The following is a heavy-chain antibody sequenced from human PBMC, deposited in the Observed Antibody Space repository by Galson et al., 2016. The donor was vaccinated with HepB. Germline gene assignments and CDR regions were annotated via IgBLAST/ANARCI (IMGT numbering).Heavy chain of an antibody. CDR1: GFSFDDYA. CDR2: ISWKGDSI. J-gene: IGHJ3*01. Sequence: SLRLSCAASGFSFDDYAMHWVRQAPGKGLEWVSSISWKGDSIAYADSVKGQFIISRDNAKNSLYLQMNSLRPEDTARYYCANLCSSSSSLRNAFDVWGQGTMVTVSS. V-gene: IGHV3-9*01. CDR3: ANLCSSSSSLRNAFDV. D-gene: IGHD6-6*01.